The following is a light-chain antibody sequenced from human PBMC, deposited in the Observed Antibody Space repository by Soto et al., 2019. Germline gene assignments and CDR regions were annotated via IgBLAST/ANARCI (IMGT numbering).Light chain of an antibody. Sequence: QSVLTQPASVSGSPGQSITISCTGTISDVGGYNYVSWYQQHPGKAPKFMIYEVSNRPSGVSSRFSGSKSGNTASLTISGLQAEDEANYYCQSYDSTLSARYVFGTGTKLTVL. V-gene: IGLV2-14*01. CDR2: EVS. CDR3: QSYDSTLSARYV. J-gene: IGLJ1*01. CDR1: ISDVGGYNY.